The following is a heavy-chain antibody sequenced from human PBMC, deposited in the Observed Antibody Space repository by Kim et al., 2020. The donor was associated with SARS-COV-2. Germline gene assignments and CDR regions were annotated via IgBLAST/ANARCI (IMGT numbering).Heavy chain of an antibody. CDR1: GGSFSGYY. Sequence: SETLSLTCAVYGGSFSGYYWSWIRQPPGKGLEWIGEINHSGSTNYNPSLKSRVTISVDTSKNQFSLKLSSVTAADTAVYYCARDPPKYSSGVTTTGKFYFDYWGQGTLVTVSS. J-gene: IGHJ4*02. CDR3: ARDPPKYSSGVTTTGKFYFDY. V-gene: IGHV4-34*01. D-gene: IGHD6-19*01. CDR2: INHSGST.